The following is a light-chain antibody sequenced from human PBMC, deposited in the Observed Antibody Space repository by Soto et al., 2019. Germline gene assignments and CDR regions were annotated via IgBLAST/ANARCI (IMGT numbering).Light chain of an antibody. CDR3: ATWDDSLGRRVL. CDR2: KDS. J-gene: IGLJ3*02. CDR1: RSNIGSHY. Sequence: QAVVTQPPSASGAPGQWVTSSCSGSRSNIGSHYISWYHHLPGTAPKLLIYKDSQRPSGVPDRFSGSKSGTSASLAIGGLRSEDEGSYYCATWDDSLGRRVLFGGGTKLTVL. V-gene: IGLV1-47*01.